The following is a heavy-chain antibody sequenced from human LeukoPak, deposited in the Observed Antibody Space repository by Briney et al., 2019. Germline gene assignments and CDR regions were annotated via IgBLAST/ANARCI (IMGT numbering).Heavy chain of an antibody. D-gene: IGHD3-22*01. CDR2: MKQDGSEK. CDR3: ARDRHSSVDY. CDR1: GFTFSNYW. Sequence: GKSLRLSCAASGFTFSNYWMSWVRQAPGKGLEWVANMKQDGSEKYYVDSVKGRFTISRDNAKNSLSLQMISLRAEDTAVYYCARDRHSSVDYWGQGTLVTVSS. J-gene: IGHJ4*02. V-gene: IGHV3-7*01.